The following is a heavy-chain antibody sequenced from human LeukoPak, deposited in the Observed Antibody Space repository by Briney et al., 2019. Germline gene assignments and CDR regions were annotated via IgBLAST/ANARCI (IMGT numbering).Heavy chain of an antibody. CDR1: GGSISSDDNY. Sequence: SETLSLTCTVSGGSISSDDNYWSWMRQPQGKGLEWIGNIYYSGNTYHNPSLQRRVTISVDTSKNQFSLKLTSVTAADTAVYYCATLGSESYYHYYGMDAWGQGTTVTVSS. J-gene: IGHJ6*02. V-gene: IGHV4-30-4*01. CDR3: ATLGSESYYHYYGMDA. CDR2: IYYSGNT. D-gene: IGHD3-10*01.